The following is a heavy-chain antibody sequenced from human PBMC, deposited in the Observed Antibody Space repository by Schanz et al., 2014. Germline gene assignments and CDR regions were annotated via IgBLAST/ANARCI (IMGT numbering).Heavy chain of an antibody. CDR1: GFTFSRHA. Sequence: VQLVESGGGLVQPGRSLRLSCAASGFTFSRHAMHWVRQAAGKGLEWVAAITYDGSNKYYAESVKGRFAISRDNSKDTLYLQMNSLRAEDTAVYYCAKGFGGYDLVLDYWGQGTQVTVSS. CDR3: AKGFGGYDLVLDY. D-gene: IGHD5-12*01. J-gene: IGHJ4*02. CDR2: ITYDGSNK. V-gene: IGHV3-30*09.